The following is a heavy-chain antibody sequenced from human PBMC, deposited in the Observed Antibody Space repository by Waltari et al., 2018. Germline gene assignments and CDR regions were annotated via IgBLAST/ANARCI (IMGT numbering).Heavy chain of an antibody. CDR2: IYHSGST. CDR3: ARLGFSDY. Sequence: QVQLQESGPGLVKPSETLSLTCAVSGYSISSGYYWGWIRQPPGKGLEWIGSIYHSGSTYYNPSLKSRVTISVDTSKNQFSRKLSSVTAADTAVYYCARLGFSDYWGQGTLVTVSS. CDR1: GYSISSGYY. V-gene: IGHV4-38-2*01. D-gene: IGHD3-10*01. J-gene: IGHJ4*02.